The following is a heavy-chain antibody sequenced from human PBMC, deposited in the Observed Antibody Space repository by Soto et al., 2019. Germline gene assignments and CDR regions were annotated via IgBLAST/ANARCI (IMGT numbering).Heavy chain of an antibody. CDR2: IYSGGST. V-gene: IGHV3-53*03. CDR3: ARAEWGSSYTQYYYALDV. J-gene: IGHJ6*02. CDR1: GFTVSNNY. D-gene: IGHD6-13*01. Sequence: GGSLRLSCAASGFTVSNNYISWVRQPPGKGLEWVSLIYSGGSTYYADSVKGRFTLSRDNSKNTVYLQMNSLRAEDTAVYYCARAEWGSSYTQYYYALDVWGQGTTVTVS.